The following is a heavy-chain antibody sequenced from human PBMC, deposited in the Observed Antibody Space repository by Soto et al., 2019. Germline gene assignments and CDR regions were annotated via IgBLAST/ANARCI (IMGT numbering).Heavy chain of an antibody. Sequence: GGSLRLSCAASGFTFSSYAMHWVRQAPGKGLEWVAVISYDGSNKYYADSVKGRFTISRDNSKNTLYLQMNSLRAEAAAVYYGARGNPKPIDDTADWFDPWGQGPLVTGSS. J-gene: IGHJ5*02. CDR3: ARGNPKPIDDTADWFDP. CDR1: GFTFSSYA. D-gene: IGHD5-18*01. V-gene: IGHV3-30*04. CDR2: ISYDGSNK.